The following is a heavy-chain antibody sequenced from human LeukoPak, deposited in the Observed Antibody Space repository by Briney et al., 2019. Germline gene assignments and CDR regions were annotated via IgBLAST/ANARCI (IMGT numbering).Heavy chain of an antibody. CDR2: IYSGGST. V-gene: IGHV3-53*01. D-gene: IGHD6-13*01. Sequence: GGSLRLSYAASGFTFSSYSMNWVRQAPGKGLEWVSVIYSGGSTYYADSVKGRFTISRDNSKNTLYLQMNSLRAEDTAVYYCARVRGPAAGMDYWGQGTLVTVSS. J-gene: IGHJ4*02. CDR3: ARVRGPAAGMDY. CDR1: GFTFSSYS.